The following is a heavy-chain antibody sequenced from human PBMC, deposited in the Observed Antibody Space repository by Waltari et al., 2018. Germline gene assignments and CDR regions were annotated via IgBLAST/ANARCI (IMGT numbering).Heavy chain of an antibody. J-gene: IGHJ3*02. CDR3: ARTYYYDSSGYYPDAFDI. CDR1: GFSLSTSGMR. CDR2: IDWDDDK. D-gene: IGHD3-22*01. V-gene: IGHV2-70*04. Sequence: QVTLKESGPALVKPTQTLTLTCTFSGFSLSTSGMRVSWIRQPPGKALEWLARIDWDDDKFYSTSLKTRLTISKDTSKNQVVLTMPNMDPVDTATYYCARTYYYDSSGYYPDAFDIWGQGTMVTVSS.